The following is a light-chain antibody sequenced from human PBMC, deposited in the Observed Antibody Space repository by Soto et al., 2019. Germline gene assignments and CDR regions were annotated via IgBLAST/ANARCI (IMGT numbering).Light chain of an antibody. CDR1: ESVVSN. CDR3: QQYKNWPPWT. CDR2: GAS. J-gene: IGKJ1*01. Sequence: EIVLTQSPGTLPLSPGERANLSCRATESVVSNYLAWYQLKPGQAHRFLIYGASTRATGIPARFSGSGSGTEFTLTISSLQSEDFAVYYCQQYKNWPPWTFGQGTKVDIK. V-gene: IGKV3-15*01.